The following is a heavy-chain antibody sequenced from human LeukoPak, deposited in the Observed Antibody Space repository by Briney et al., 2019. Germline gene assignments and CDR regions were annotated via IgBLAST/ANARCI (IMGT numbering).Heavy chain of an antibody. Sequence: SETLSLTCTVSGYSISSGYYWGWIRQPPGKGLEWIGSIYHSGSTYYNPSLKSRVTISVDKSKNQFSLKLSSVTAADTAVYYCARRVSSGWFYYYYYMDVWGKGTTVTVSS. CDR2: IYHSGST. CDR1: GYSISSGYY. D-gene: IGHD6-19*01. V-gene: IGHV4-38-2*02. CDR3: ARRVSSGWFYYYYYMDV. J-gene: IGHJ6*03.